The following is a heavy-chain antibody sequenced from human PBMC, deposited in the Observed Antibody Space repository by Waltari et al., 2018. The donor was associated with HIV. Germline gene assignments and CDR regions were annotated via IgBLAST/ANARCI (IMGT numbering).Heavy chain of an antibody. CDR1: GFTFSASA. J-gene: IGHJ4*02. CDR3: TRALAY. Sequence: EVQLVESGGGLVQPGGSLRVSCAASGFTFSASAIHWVRQAAGKGRKWVGLIRSRGNRYATAYGASVKGRFTVSRDDSKNTAYLQMNNLKTEDTAVYYCTRALAYWGQGTLVTVSP. D-gene: IGHD3-16*01. V-gene: IGHV3-73*02. CDR2: IRSRGNRYAT.